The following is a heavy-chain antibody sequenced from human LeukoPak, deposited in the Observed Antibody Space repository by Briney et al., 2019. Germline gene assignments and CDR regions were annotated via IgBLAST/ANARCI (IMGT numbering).Heavy chain of an antibody. CDR1: RFTFSSYA. V-gene: IGHV3-30*18. Sequence: GGSLRLSCAASRFTFSSYAMHWVRQAPGKGLEWVAVISYDGSNKYYAVSVKGRFTISRDNSKNTLYLQMNSLRAEDTAVYYCANMGPSGDDYWGQGTLVTVSS. D-gene: IGHD6-19*01. CDR2: ISYDGSNK. CDR3: ANMGPSGDDY. J-gene: IGHJ4*02.